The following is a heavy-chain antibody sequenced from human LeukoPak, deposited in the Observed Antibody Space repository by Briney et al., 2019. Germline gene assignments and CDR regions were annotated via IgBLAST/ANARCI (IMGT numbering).Heavy chain of an antibody. D-gene: IGHD2-15*01. Sequence: GGSLRLSCAASGFTFSSYAMHWVRQAPGKGLEWVAVISYDGSNKYYADSVKGRFTISRDNSKRTLFLQTDSLRGEDTAVYYCANGGYYSLDSWGQGTLVTVSS. V-gene: IGHV3-30*04. CDR3: ANGGYYSLDS. CDR1: GFTFSSYA. J-gene: IGHJ4*02. CDR2: ISYDGSNK.